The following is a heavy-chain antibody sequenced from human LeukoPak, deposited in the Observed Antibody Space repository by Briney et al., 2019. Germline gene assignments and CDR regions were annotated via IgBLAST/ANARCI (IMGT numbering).Heavy chain of an antibody. CDR2: IDYIGST. CDR3: ARGRGDSKGTSFHY. J-gene: IGHJ4*02. CDR1: GGSISNYY. V-gene: IGHV4-59*01. D-gene: IGHD3-22*01. Sequence: SETLSLTCTVSGGSISNYYWSWIRQPPGKGLEWIGYIDYIGSTTYNPSLKSRVTISIDTSKNQFSLRLISVTAADTAVYYCARGRGDSKGTSFHYWGQGTLVTVSA.